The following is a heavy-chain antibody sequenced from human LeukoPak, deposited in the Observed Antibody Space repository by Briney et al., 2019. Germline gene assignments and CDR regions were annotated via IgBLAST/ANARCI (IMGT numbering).Heavy chain of an antibody. CDR1: GFTFSSYG. V-gene: IGHV3-30*02. J-gene: IGHJ6*03. CDR3: AKDLSALALYYYYYYMDV. D-gene: IGHD3-16*02. CDR2: IRYDGSNK. Sequence: GGSLRLSCAASGFTFSSYGMHWVRQAPGKGLEWVAFIRYDGSNKYYADSVKGRFTISRDNSKNTLYLQMNSLRAEDTAVYYCAKDLSALALYYYYYYMDVWGKGTTVTISS.